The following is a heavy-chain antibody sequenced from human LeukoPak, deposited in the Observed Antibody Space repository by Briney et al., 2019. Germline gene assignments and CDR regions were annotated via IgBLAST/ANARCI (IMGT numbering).Heavy chain of an antibody. CDR3: TRQGSYSSSWYDYYYYMDV. CDR1: GFTFSGSA. Sequence: PGGSLRLSCAASGFTFSGSAMHWVRQASGKGLEWVGRIRSKANSYATAYAASVKGRFTISRDDSKNTAYLQMNSLKTEDTAVYYCTRQGSYSSSWYDYYYYMDVWGKGTTVTVSS. CDR2: IRSKANSYAT. D-gene: IGHD6-13*01. J-gene: IGHJ6*03. V-gene: IGHV3-73*01.